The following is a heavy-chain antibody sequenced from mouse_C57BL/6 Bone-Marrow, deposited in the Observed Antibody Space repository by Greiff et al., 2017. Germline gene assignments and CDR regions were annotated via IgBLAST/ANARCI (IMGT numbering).Heavy chain of an antibody. J-gene: IGHJ1*03. Sequence: EVKLMESGGDLVKPGGSLKLSCAASGFTFSSYGMSWVRQTPDKRLEWVATISSGGSYTYYPDSVKGRFTISRDNAKNTLYLQMSSLKSEDTAMYYCARHDYGSYYWYFDVWGTGTTVTVSS. D-gene: IGHD1-1*01. CDR2: ISSGGSYT. V-gene: IGHV5-6*01. CDR3: ARHDYGSYYWYFDV. CDR1: GFTFSSYG.